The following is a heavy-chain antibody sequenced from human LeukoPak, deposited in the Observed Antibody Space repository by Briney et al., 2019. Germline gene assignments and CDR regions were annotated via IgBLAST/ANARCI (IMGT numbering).Heavy chain of an antibody. CDR2: IVVGSGNT. D-gene: IGHD1-14*01. CDR1: GFTFTSSA. J-gene: IGHJ3*02. V-gene: IGHV1-58*02. CDR3: AKNWDRLPFDAFDI. Sequence: GASVKVSCKASGFTFTSSAMQWVRQARGQRLEWIGWIVVGSGNTNYAQKFQERVTITRDMSTSTAYMELSSLRAEDTAVYYCAKNWDRLPFDAFDIWGQGTMVTVSS.